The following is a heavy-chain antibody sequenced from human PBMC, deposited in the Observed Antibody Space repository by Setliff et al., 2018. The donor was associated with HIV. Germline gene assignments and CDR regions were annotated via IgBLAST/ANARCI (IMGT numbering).Heavy chain of an antibody. CDR3: ARAGDYYDSGGYLTRGPAALDL. CDR1: GDSMSRHY. V-gene: IGHV4-59*08. CDR2: IYSNGNT. Sequence: SETLFLTCTVSGDSMSRHYWSWIRQPPGKGLEFIGNIYSNGNTKYNPSLKSRVIMSVDMSNHQVSLRLSSVTAADTAVYYCARAGDYYDSGGYLTRGPAALDLWGQGTLVTVSS. J-gene: IGHJ3*01. D-gene: IGHD3-22*01.